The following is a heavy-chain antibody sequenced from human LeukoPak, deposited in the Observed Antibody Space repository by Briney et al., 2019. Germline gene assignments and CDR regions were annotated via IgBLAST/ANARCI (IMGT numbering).Heavy chain of an antibody. J-gene: IGHJ5*02. V-gene: IGHV4-34*01. CDR3: AREAAIATAIVWFDP. CDR1: SGSFSGYN. CDR2: INQSGRI. D-gene: IGHD6-13*01. Sequence: PSETLSLTCAVYSGSFSGYNWNWIRHSPGTGQEWIGEINQSGRINYNPSLKSRVTISVDTSKNQFSLKLTSLTAADTAVYYCAREAAIATAIVWFDPWGQGTLVTVTS.